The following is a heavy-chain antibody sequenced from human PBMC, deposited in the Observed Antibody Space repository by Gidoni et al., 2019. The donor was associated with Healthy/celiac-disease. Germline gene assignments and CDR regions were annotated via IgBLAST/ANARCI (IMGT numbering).Heavy chain of an antibody. J-gene: IGHJ3*02. CDR2: IDWDDDK. D-gene: IGHD6-6*01. CDR1: GFSPSTSGMR. CDR3: ARISSSSSGAFDI. V-gene: IGHV2-70*04. Sequence: QVTLKESGPALVKPTQTLTLTCTFSGFSPSTSGMRVSWIRQPPGKALEWLARIDWDDDKFYSTSLKTRLTISKDTSKNQVVLTMTNMDPVDTATYYCARISSSSSGAFDIWGQGTMVTVSS.